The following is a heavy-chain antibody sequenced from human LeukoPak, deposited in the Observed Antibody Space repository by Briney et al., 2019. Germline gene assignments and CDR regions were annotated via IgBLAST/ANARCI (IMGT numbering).Heavy chain of an antibody. Sequence: GGSLRLSCTASGFTFRSYAMSWVRQAPGKGLEWVSAISGRGGSTYYADSVKGRFTISRDNSKNTLYLQMSSLRAEDTAVYYCARDIVVVPAAPSDYWGQGTLVTVSS. CDR1: GFTFRSYA. V-gene: IGHV3-23*01. CDR2: ISGRGGST. D-gene: IGHD2-2*01. CDR3: ARDIVVVPAAPSDY. J-gene: IGHJ4*02.